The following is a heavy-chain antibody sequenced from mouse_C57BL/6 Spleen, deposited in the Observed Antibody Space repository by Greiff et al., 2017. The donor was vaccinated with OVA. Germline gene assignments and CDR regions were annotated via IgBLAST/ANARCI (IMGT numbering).Heavy chain of an antibody. D-gene: IGHD1-1*01. CDR2: IYPRDGST. CDR3: AREDTVVAKYFDD. Sequence: VQRVESGPELVKPGASVKLSCKASGYTFTSYDINWVKQRPGQGLEWIGWIYPRDGSTTYNEKFKGKATLTVDTSSSTAYMELHSLTSEDSAVYFCAREDTVVAKYFDDWGTGTTVTVSS. V-gene: IGHV1-85*01. J-gene: IGHJ1*03. CDR1: GYTFTSYD.